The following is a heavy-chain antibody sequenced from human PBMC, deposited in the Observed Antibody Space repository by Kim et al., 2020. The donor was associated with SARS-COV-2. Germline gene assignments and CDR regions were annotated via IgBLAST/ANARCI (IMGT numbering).Heavy chain of an antibody. Sequence: GGSLRLSCTASGFTFKRYSMNWVRQAPGKGLEWVSSVSGSGRDIFLADSLKGRFTVSRDNSRNSVFLQMNSLRAEDTAVYYCTRDATIVNDHDPFDTWGQGTMVTVS. CDR3: TRDATIVNDHDPFDT. CDR1: GFTFKRYS. J-gene: IGHJ3*02. V-gene: IGHV3-21*01. CDR2: VSGSGRDI. D-gene: IGHD1-26*01.